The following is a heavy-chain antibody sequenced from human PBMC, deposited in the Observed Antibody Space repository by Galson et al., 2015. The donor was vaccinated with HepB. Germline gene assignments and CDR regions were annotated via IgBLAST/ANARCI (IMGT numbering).Heavy chain of an antibody. Sequence: SVKVSCKASGGTFSSYAISWVRQAPGQGLEWMGRIIPILGIANYAQKFQGRVTITADKSTSTAYMELSSLRSEDTAVYYCARGYSNYEGGGLNYYYGMDVWGQGTTVTVSS. CDR2: IIPILGIA. CDR1: GGTFSSYA. J-gene: IGHJ6*02. CDR3: ARGYSNYEGGGLNYYYGMDV. V-gene: IGHV1-69*04. D-gene: IGHD4-11*01.